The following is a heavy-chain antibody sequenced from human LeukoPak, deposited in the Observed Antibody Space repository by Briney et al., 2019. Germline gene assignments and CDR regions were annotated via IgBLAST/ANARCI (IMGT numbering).Heavy chain of an antibody. CDR2: INPNSGGT. CDR3: AREGREYSSSSFNNWFDP. V-gene: IGHV1-2*02. J-gene: IGHJ5*02. CDR1: GYTFTGYY. Sequence: ASVKVSCKASGYTFTGYYIHWVRQAPGQGLEWMGWINPNSGGTNYAQKFQGRVTMTRDTSISTAYMELSRLRSDDTAVYYCAREGREYSSSSFNNWFDPWGQGTLVTVSS. D-gene: IGHD6-6*01.